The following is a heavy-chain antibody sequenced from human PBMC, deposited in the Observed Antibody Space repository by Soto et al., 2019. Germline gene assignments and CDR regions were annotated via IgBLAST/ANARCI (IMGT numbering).Heavy chain of an antibody. J-gene: IGHJ6*02. V-gene: IGHV1-46*01. CDR1: GYTFTSYY. Sequence: ASVKGYCTASGYTFTSYYMHWVRQDHGQGLEWMGIINPSGGSTSYAQKFQGRVTMTRDTSTSTVYMELSSLRSEDTAVYYCATPRVIAAAGTSYYYGMDVWGQGTTVTVSS. D-gene: IGHD6-13*01. CDR2: INPSGGST. CDR3: ATPRVIAAAGTSYYYGMDV.